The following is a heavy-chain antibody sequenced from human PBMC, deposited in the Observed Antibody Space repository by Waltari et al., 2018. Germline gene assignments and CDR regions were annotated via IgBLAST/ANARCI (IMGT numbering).Heavy chain of an antibody. Sequence: QVQLVQSGAEVKKPGASMKVSCKASGYDSSGYYTHWVRQAPGQGLQWMGLIRPSGDSTNYEQKFRGRVSMTRDTSTNTVYMELGSLTSEDTAVYYCAREKKGGYFDYWGQGTPVTVSS. D-gene: IGHD3-22*01. V-gene: IGHV1-46*01. J-gene: IGHJ4*02. CDR3: AREKKGGYFDY. CDR2: IRPSGDST. CDR1: GYDSSGYY.